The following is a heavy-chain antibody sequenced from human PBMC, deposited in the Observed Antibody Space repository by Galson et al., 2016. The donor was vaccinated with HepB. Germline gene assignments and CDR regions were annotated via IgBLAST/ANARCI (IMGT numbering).Heavy chain of an antibody. V-gene: IGHV1-18*01. D-gene: IGHD4/OR15-4a*01. CDR3: ARPTDGTIYYFDS. CDR1: GYTFSNYG. CDR2: ISAFNGNT. Sequence: SVKVSCKASGYTFSNYGINWVRQAPGQGLEWMGWISAFNGNTDYAQNFQDRVTMTTDTSTSTAYMELRSLRSDDPAVYYCARPTDGTIYYFDSWGQGTLVTVSS. J-gene: IGHJ4*02.